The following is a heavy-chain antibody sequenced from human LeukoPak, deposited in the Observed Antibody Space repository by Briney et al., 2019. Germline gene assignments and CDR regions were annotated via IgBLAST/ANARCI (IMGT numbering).Heavy chain of an antibody. V-gene: IGHV4-34*01. CDR1: GGSISTYY. Sequence: SETLSLTCNVSGGSISTYYWSWIRQPPGKGLEWIGEINHSGSTNYNPSLKSRVTISVDTSKNQFSLKLSSVTAADTAVYYCASFLPAGYSGSSWRQKKYYFDYWGQGTLVTVSS. D-gene: IGHD6-13*01. J-gene: IGHJ4*02. CDR3: ASFLPAGYSGSSWRQKKYYFDY. CDR2: INHSGST.